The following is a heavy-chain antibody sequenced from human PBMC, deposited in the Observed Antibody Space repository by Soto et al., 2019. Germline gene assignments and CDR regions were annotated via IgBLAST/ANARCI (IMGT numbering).Heavy chain of an antibody. CDR3: ARVPVGAYGKFDP. D-gene: IGHD2-8*02. CDR2: INPDGSRI. CDR1: GFALSSYW. Sequence: EVQLVESGGGLVQAGGSLRLSCAASGFALSSYWMHWVRRVPGKGLVWVSRINPDGSRIDYADSGRGRFTISGDNAKNTLFLQMNNLRAEDTALYHCARVPVGAYGKFDPWGQGTLVTVSS. V-gene: IGHV3-74*01. J-gene: IGHJ5*02.